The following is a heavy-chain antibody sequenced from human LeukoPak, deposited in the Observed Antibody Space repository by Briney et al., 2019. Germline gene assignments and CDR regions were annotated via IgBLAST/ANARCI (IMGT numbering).Heavy chain of an antibody. CDR1: GFTFSSYA. CDR3: AKVRGSYDSSGYYPPYYFDY. J-gene: IGHJ4*02. CDR2: ISSSGGST. Sequence: GGSLRLSCAASGFTFSSYAMSWVRQAPGKGLEWVSAISSSGGSTYYADSVKGRFTISRDNSKNTLYLQMNSLRAEDTAVYYCAKVRGSYDSSGYYPPYYFDYWGQGTLVTVSS. D-gene: IGHD3-22*01. V-gene: IGHV3-23*01.